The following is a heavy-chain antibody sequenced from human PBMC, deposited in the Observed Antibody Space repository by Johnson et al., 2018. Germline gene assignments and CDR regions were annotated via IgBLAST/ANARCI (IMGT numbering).Heavy chain of an antibody. V-gene: IGHV3-21*01. Sequence: VQLVQSGGGLVKPGGSRRLSCAASGFTFSSYSMNWVRQAPGKGLEWVSSISSSSSYIYYADSVKGRFTISRDKAKNSLYLQMNSLRAEDTAVYYCARGIVGATGAFDIWGQGTMVTVSS. CDR1: GFTFSSYS. J-gene: IGHJ3*02. CDR2: ISSSSSYI. CDR3: ARGIVGATGAFDI. D-gene: IGHD1-26*01.